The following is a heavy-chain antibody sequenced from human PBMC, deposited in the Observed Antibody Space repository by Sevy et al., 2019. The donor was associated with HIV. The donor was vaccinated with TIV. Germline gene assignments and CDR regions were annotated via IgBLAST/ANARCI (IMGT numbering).Heavy chain of an antibody. D-gene: IGHD3-10*01. J-gene: IGHJ6*02. CDR2: IKSKTDGGTT. V-gene: IGHV3-15*01. CDR3: TTSSSYYGSGSSFWYYYGMDV. CDR1: GFTFSNAW. Sequence: GGSLRLSCAASGFTFSNAWMSWVRQAPGKGLEWVGRIKSKTDGGTTDYAAPVKGRFTISRDDSKNTLYLQMNSLETEDTAVYYCTTSSSYYGSGSSFWYYYGMDVWGQGTTVTVSS.